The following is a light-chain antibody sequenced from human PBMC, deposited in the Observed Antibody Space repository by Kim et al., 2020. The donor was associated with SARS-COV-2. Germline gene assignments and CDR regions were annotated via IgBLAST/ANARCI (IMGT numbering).Light chain of an antibody. J-gene: IGKJ2*01. CDR1: QTVSRNY. CDR2: GIS. V-gene: IGKV3-20*01. CDR3: QQYGSSRGT. Sequence: SPRERAPLSCRASQTVSRNYFAWYQQRPGQAPRLLIYGISRRATDIPDRFSGSGSGTDFTLTISRLEPEDSAVYYCQQYGSSRGTFGQGTKVDIK.